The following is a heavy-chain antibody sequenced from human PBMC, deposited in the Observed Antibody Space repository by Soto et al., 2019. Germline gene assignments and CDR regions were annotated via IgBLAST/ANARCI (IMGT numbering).Heavy chain of an antibody. CDR1: GYILTSYA. V-gene: IGHV1-3*01. Sequence: GASVKVSCKASGYILTSYAMHWVRQAPGQRLEWMGWINAGNGNTKYSQKFQGRVTITRDTSASTAYMELSSLRSEDTAVYYCGRGVAGPPHWFDPGGQGTLVTVSS. J-gene: IGHJ5*02. CDR2: INAGNGNT. D-gene: IGHD6-19*01. CDR3: GRGVAGPPHWFDP.